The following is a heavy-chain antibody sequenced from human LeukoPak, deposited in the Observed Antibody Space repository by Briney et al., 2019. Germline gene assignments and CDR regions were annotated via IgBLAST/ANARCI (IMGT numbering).Heavy chain of an antibody. J-gene: IGHJ6*02. V-gene: IGHV3-48*04. CDR3: ARDPFYSSSWYQEHYYYYGMDV. D-gene: IGHD6-13*01. Sequence: GGSLRLSCAASGFTFSSYSMNWVRQAPGKGLEWVSYISSSSSTIYYADSVKGRFTISRDNAKNSLYLQMNSLRAEDTAVYYCARDPFYSSSWYQEHYYYYGMDVWGQGTTVTVSS. CDR2: ISSSSSTI. CDR1: GFTFSSYS.